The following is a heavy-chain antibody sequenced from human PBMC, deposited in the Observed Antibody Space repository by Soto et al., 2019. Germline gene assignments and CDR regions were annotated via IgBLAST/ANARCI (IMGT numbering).Heavy chain of an antibody. CDR3: ARAGWCGGDCLGAPDY. Sequence: GASVKVSCKASGYTFTSYYMHWVRQAPGQGLEWMGIINPSGGSTSYAQKFQGRVTMTRDTSTSTVYMELSSLRSEDTAVYYCARAGWCGGDCLGAPDYWGQGTLVTVSS. CDR2: INPSGGST. V-gene: IGHV1-46*01. CDR1: GYTFTSYY. D-gene: IGHD2-21*02. J-gene: IGHJ4*02.